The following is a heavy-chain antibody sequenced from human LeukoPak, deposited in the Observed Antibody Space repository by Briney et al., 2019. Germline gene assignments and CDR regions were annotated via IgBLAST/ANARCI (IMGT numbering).Heavy chain of an antibody. CDR1: GGSFSGYY. D-gene: IGHD6-6*01. Sequence: SETLSLTCAVYGGSFSGYYWSWIRQPPGKWLEWIGEINHSGSTNYNPSLKSRVTISVDTSKNQFSLKLSSVTAADTAVYYFASGIAARHITTSYWGQGTLVTVSS. CDR2: INHSGST. CDR3: ASGIAARHITTSY. J-gene: IGHJ4*02. V-gene: IGHV4-34*01.